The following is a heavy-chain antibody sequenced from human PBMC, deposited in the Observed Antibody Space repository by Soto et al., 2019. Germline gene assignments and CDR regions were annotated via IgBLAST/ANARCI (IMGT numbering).Heavy chain of an antibody. D-gene: IGHD2-8*01. CDR2: IIPIFGTA. CDR3: ARDLGYCTTGVCYRRSVGWFDP. J-gene: IGHJ5*02. V-gene: IGHV1-69*13. Sequence: SVKVSCKASGGTFSSYAISWVGQAPGRGLEWMGGIIPIFGTANYAQKFQGRVTITADECTSTAYMELTSLRSEDTAVYYCARDLGYCTTGVCYRRSVGWFDPWG. CDR1: GGTFSSYA.